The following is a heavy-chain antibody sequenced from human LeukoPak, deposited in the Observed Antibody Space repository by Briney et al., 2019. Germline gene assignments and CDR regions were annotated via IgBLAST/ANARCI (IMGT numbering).Heavy chain of an antibody. CDR2: ICTSGST. CDR3: ARDSWTPATVNAFDI. J-gene: IGHJ3*02. D-gene: IGHD4-17*01. Sequence: SETLSLTCTVSGGSINNYYWSWIRQPAGKGLEWIGRICTSGSTNYSPSLKSRVTMSVDTSKNRFSLKLRSVTAADMAIYYCARDSWTPATVNAFDIWGQGTMVTVSS. CDR1: GGSINNYY. V-gene: IGHV4-4*07.